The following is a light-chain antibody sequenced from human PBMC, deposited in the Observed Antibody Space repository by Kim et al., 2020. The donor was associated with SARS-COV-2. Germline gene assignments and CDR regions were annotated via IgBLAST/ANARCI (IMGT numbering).Light chain of an antibody. CDR3: KSRDSSGKVV. V-gene: IGLV3-19*01. CDR1: SLRRYY. CDR2: GKN. Sequence: SSELTQDPAVSVALGQTVRITCQGDSLRRYYASRYQQKPGQAAVLVIYGKNNRPSGIPDRFSGSSSGNTASLTITGAQAEEEADYYCKSRDSSGKVVFGGGTQLPDL. J-gene: IGLJ2*01.